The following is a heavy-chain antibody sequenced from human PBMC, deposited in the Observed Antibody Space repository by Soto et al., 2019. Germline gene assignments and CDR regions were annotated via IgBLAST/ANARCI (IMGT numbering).Heavy chain of an antibody. V-gene: IGHV3-21*01. Sequence: GGSLRLSCAASGFTFSSFSMNWVRQAPGKGLEWVSSISRSSDYIYYADSVRGRFTISRDNAKNSLFLQMNSLRAEDTAVYYCARDPPLMPMIKSFDSWGQGTLVTVSS. CDR1: GFTFSSFS. J-gene: IGHJ4*02. D-gene: IGHD3-16*01. CDR2: ISRSSDYI. CDR3: ARDPPLMPMIKSFDS.